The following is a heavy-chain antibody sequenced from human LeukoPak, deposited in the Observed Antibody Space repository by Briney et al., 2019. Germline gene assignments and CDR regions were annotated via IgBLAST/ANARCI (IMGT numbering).Heavy chain of an antibody. V-gene: IGHV4-4*09. CDR1: GGSISRYY. Sequence: SETLSLTCTLSGGSISRYYWSWIRQPPGKGLEWIGYIYTSGSTNYNPSLKSRVTISVDTSKNQFSLKLSSVTAADTAVYYCVRDSMRWGYYYMDVWGKGTTVTVSS. CDR3: VRDSMRWGYYYMDV. D-gene: IGHD4-23*01. CDR2: IYTSGST. J-gene: IGHJ6*03.